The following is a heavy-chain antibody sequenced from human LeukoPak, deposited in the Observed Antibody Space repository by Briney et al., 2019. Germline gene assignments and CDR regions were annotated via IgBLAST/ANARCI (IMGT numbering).Heavy chain of an antibody. J-gene: IGHJ1*01. CDR3: AKDRNLGYCSSTSCYAGDFQR. CDR1: GFTFSSYA. Sequence: GGSPRLSCAASGFTFSSYAMSWVRQAPGKGLEWVSAINGSGGSTYYADSVKGRFTISRDNSKNTLYLQMNSLRAEDTAVYYCAKDRNLGYCSSTSCYAGDFQRWGQGTLVTVSS. D-gene: IGHD2-2*01. V-gene: IGHV3-23*01. CDR2: INGSGGST.